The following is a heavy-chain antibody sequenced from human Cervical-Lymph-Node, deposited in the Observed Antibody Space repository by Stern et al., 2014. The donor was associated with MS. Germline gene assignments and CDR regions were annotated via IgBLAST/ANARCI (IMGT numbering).Heavy chain of an antibody. D-gene: IGHD3-22*01. CDR2: ISGSGGST. J-gene: IGHJ4*02. Sequence: VQLVESGGGLVQPGGSLRLSCAASGFTFSSYAMSWVRQAPGKGLERVSAISGSGGSTYYADSVKGRFTISRDNSKNTLYLQMNSLRAEDTAVYYCAKDASQYYYDSSGYYYGFADYWGQGTLVTVSS. CDR3: AKDASQYYYDSSGYYYGFADY. V-gene: IGHV3-23*04. CDR1: GFTFSSYA.